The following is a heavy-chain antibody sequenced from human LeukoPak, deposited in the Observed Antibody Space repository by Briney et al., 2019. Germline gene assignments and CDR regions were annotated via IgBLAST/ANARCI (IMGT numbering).Heavy chain of an antibody. V-gene: IGHV4-4*07. CDR1: GGSISSYY. D-gene: IGHD2-15*01. Sequence: SETLPLTCTVSGGSISSYYWSWIRQPAGKGLEWIGRIYTSGSTNYNPSLKSRVTMSVDASKNQFSLKLSSVTAADTAVYYCARGGCGGGSCYSGWFDPWGQGTLVTVSS. CDR3: ARGGCGGGSCYSGWFDP. CDR2: IYTSGST. J-gene: IGHJ5*02.